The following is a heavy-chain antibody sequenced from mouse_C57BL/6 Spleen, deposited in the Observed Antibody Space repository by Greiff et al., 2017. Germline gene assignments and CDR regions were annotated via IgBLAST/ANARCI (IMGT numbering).Heavy chain of an antibody. Sequence: EVQLQQSGPELVKPGASVKISCKASGYTFTDYYMNWVKQSHGQSLEWIGDINPNNGGTSYNQKFKGKATLTVDKSSSTAYMELRSLTSEHSTVYYCARGFTTVDDFDYWGQGTTLTVSS. D-gene: IGHD1-1*01. CDR3: ARGFTTVDDFDY. J-gene: IGHJ2*01. V-gene: IGHV1-26*01. CDR2: INPNNGGT. CDR1: GYTFTDYY.